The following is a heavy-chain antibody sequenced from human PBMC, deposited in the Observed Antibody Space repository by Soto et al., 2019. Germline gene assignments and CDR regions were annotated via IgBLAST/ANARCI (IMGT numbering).Heavy chain of an antibody. CDR1: GGTFSSYA. D-gene: IGHD2-21*02. J-gene: IGHJ6*02. Sequence: SVKVSCKASGGTFSSYAISWVRQAPGQGLEWMGGIIPIFGTANYAQKFQGRVTITADKSTSTAYMELSSLRSEDTAVYYCARGLAEYCGGDCYPNYYYYYGMDVWGQGTTVTVSS. CDR2: IIPIFGTA. CDR3: ARGLAEYCGGDCYPNYYYYYGMDV. V-gene: IGHV1-69*06.